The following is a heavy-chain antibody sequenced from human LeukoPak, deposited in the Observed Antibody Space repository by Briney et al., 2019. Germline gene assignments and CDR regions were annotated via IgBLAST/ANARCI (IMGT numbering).Heavy chain of an antibody. Sequence: PGRSLRLSCAASGFIFTSYSMTWVRQAPGKGLEWVSVIDSGDSTYYADSVKGRFTISRDNSKNTLYLQMNSLRAEDTAVYYCARGSYVKAWGQGTLVTVSS. CDR1: GFIFTSYS. V-gene: IGHV3-66*01. CDR2: IDSGDST. J-gene: IGHJ5*02. CDR3: ARGSYVKA. D-gene: IGHD2/OR15-2a*01.